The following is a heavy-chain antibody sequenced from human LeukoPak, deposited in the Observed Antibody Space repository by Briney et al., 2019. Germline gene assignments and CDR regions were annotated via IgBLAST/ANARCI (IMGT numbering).Heavy chain of an antibody. CDR3: ARGLARGARGYSYGYFY. CDR2: IKQDGSEK. J-gene: IGHJ4*02. D-gene: IGHD5-18*01. Sequence: GGSLRLSCAASGFTFSSYAMSWVRQAPGKGLEWVANIKQDGSEKYYVDSVKGRFTISRDNAKNSLYLQMNSLRAEDTAVYYCARGLARGARGYSYGYFYWGQGTLVTVSS. V-gene: IGHV3-7*01. CDR1: GFTFSSYA.